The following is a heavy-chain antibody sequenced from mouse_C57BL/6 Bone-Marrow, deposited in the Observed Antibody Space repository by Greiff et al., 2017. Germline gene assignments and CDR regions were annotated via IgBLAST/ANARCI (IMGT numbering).Heavy chain of an antibody. Sequence: SGAELMKPGASVKLSFKATGYTFPGYWIEWVKPSPGHGLEWIGEILPGSGSTNYNEKFKGKATFAADTSSNTAYMQLSSLTTEDSAIYYCARQFITTVVAFDYWGQGTTLTVSS. V-gene: IGHV1-9*01. CDR2: ILPGSGST. J-gene: IGHJ2*01. D-gene: IGHD1-1*01. CDR3: ARQFITTVVAFDY. CDR1: GYTFPGYW.